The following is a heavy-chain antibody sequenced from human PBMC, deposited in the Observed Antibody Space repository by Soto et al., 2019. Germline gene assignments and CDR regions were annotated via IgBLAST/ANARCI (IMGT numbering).Heavy chain of an antibody. CDR3: ASYCSGGSCSVAY. J-gene: IGHJ4*02. Sequence: SVEVSCKASGVTFSSYTISWVRQAPGQGLEWMGRIIPILGIANYAQKFQGRVTITADKSTSTAYMELSSLRSEDTAVYYCASYCSGGSCSVAYWGQGTLVTVSS. CDR2: IIPILGIA. CDR1: GVTFSSYT. V-gene: IGHV1-69*02. D-gene: IGHD2-15*01.